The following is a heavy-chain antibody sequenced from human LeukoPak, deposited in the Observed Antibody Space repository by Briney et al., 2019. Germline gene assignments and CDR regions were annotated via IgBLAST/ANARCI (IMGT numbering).Heavy chain of an antibody. Sequence: SETLSLTCAVYGGSFSGYYWSWIRQPPGKGLGWIGEINHSGSTNYNPSLKSRVTVSVDTSKNQFSLKLSSVTAADTAVYYCARGTKQWLGQGYYYYYMDVWGKGTTVTVSS. CDR1: GGSFSGYY. D-gene: IGHD6-19*01. CDR3: ARGTKQWLGQGYYYYYMDV. CDR2: INHSGST. V-gene: IGHV4-34*01. J-gene: IGHJ6*03.